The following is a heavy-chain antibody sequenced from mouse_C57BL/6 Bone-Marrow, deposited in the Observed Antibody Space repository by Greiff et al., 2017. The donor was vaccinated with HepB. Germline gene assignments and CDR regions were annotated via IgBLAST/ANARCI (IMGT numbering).Heavy chain of an antibody. CDR2: ILPGSGST. D-gene: IGHD2-5*01. CDR3: ARKRPQAYYSNYLDY. J-gene: IGHJ2*01. Sequence: QVQLKQSGAELMKPGASVKLSCKASGYTFTGYWIEWVKQRPGHGLEWIGEILPGSGSTNYNEKFKGKATFTADTSSNTAYMQLSSLTTEDSAIYYCARKRPQAYYSNYLDYWGQGTTLTVSS. CDR1: GYTFTGYW. V-gene: IGHV1-9*01.